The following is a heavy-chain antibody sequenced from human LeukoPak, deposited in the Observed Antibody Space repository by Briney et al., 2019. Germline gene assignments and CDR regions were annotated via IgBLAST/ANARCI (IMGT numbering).Heavy chain of an antibody. CDR2: ISDGGDTT. Sequence: GFLRLSCAASGFTFSNNGMTWVRQAPGKGMEWVTGISDGGDTTYDAGSVKGRFTVSRDNSKNILYLQMNSLRAEDTAIYYCAKTQGFFDHWGQGSLVTVSS. CDR3: AKTQGFFDH. J-gene: IGHJ4*02. V-gene: IGHV3-23*01. CDR1: GFTFSNNG.